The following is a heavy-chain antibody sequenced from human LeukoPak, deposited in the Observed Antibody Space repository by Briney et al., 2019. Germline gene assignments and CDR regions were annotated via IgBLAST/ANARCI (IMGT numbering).Heavy chain of an antibody. D-gene: IGHD4-17*01. CDR1: GFTFSDYY. CDR2: ISSSGSTI. V-gene: IGHV3-11*01. J-gene: IGHJ4*02. CDR3: AGGGEGSGMTTTYYYFDY. Sequence: GGPLRLSCAASGFTFSDYYMSWIRQAPGKGLEWVSYISSSGSTIYYADSVKGRFTISRDNAKNSLHLQMNSLRAEDTAVYYCAGGGEGSGMTTTYYYFDYWGQGTLVTVSS.